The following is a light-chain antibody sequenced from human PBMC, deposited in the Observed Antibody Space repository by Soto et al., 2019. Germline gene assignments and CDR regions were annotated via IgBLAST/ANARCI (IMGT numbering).Light chain of an antibody. J-gene: IGLJ2*01. V-gene: IGLV1-40*01. CDR1: SSNIGAGYD. CDR3: QSYDSSLIGVI. CDR2: ANI. Sequence: QSVLTQPPSVSGAPGQRVTISCTGSSSNIGAGYDVHWYQQLPGTAPKLLIFANITRPSGVPDRFSGSKSGTSASLAITGLQAEDEADYYCQSYDSSLIGVIFGGGTKVTVL.